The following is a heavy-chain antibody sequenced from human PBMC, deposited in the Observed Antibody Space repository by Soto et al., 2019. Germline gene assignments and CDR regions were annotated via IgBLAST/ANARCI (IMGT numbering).Heavy chain of an antibody. CDR2: IYSGGTT. CDR3: AKLEMAALNY. D-gene: IGHD6-19*01. Sequence: EVQLVESGGGLIQPGGSLRLSCAASGFTVSNNYMSWVRQAPGKGPECVSGIYSGGTTYYTDSVKGRFIISRDKSKNTLYLQMNTLRADDTAVYYCAKLEMAALNYWGQGTLVTVSS. CDR1: GFTVSNNY. J-gene: IGHJ4*02. V-gene: IGHV3-53*01.